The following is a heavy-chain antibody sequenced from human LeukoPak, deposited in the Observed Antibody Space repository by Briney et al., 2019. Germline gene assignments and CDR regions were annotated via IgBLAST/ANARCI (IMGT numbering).Heavy chain of an antibody. Sequence: PGGSLRLSCAASGFTFRGYRMSWVRQAPGKGLEWVANINQDGSEKYYVDSVKGRFTISRDNAKNSLYLQMNSLRAEDTAVYYCARDQGFSYYFYYMDVWGKGTTVTVSS. V-gene: IGHV3-7*01. CDR3: ARDQGFSYYFYYMDV. CDR2: INQDGSEK. CDR1: GFTFRGYR. D-gene: IGHD3-3*01. J-gene: IGHJ6*03.